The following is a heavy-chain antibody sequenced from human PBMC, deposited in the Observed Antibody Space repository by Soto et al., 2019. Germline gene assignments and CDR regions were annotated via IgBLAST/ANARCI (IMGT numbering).Heavy chain of an antibody. J-gene: IGHJ4*02. CDR2: IYYSGST. D-gene: IGHD2-21*02. V-gene: IGHV4-39*01. Sequence: PSETLSLTCTVPGDSINNRSYYWGRIRQPPGKGLEWIGSIYYSGSTYNNPSLKSRVSMSVDTSKNQFSLKLRSVTAADTALYYCARQRTSVVTQAYFDSWGQGSLVTVSS. CDR1: GDSINNRSYY. CDR3: ARQRTSVVTQAYFDS.